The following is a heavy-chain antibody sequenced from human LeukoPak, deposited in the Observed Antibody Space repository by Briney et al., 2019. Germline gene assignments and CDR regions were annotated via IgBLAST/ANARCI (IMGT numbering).Heavy chain of an antibody. Sequence: PGSSLPLFCAATGFRFSSHAMHRARQAPGKGMEWVSFIRTKSNGGAADYAASVKGRFTMSRDDSKNIAYLHMNSLKTEDTGVYYCTRDPPPFPWGQGTLVTVSS. CDR3: TRDPPPFP. V-gene: IGHV3-49*04. CDR2: IRTKSNGGAA. CDR1: GFRFSSHA. J-gene: IGHJ5*02.